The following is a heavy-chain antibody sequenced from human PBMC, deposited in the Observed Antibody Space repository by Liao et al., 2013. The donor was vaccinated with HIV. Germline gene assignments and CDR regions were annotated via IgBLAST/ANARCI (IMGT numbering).Heavy chain of an antibody. Sequence: QVQLQQWGAGLLKPSETLSLTCAVHGGPFNTYYWTWIRQAPGKGPEWIGQINHRGKSNYHPSLGSRVTMSVDTSQNQFSLSLTSMTAADTAVYFCARGFWGSGLDSWGQGTLVTVSS. J-gene: IGHJ4*02. D-gene: IGHD3-10*01. CDR3: ARGFWGSGLDS. V-gene: IGHV4-34*02. CDR2: INHRGKS. CDR1: GGPFNTYY.